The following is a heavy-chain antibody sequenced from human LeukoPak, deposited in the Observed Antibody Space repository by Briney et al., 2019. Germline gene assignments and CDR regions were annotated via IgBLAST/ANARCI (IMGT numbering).Heavy chain of an antibody. CDR1: GFTFDDYA. Sequence: GRSLRLSCAASGFTFDDYAMHWVRQAPGKGLEWVSGISWNSGSIGYADSVKGRFTISRDNAKNSLYLQMNSLRAEDTALYYCAKNLIGYYDSSGYHDAFDIWGQGTMVTVYS. J-gene: IGHJ3*02. D-gene: IGHD3-22*01. CDR2: ISWNSGSI. CDR3: AKNLIGYYDSSGYHDAFDI. V-gene: IGHV3-9*01.